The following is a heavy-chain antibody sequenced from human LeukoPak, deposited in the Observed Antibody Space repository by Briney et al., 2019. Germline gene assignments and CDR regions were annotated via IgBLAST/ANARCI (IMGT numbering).Heavy chain of an antibody. D-gene: IGHD2-15*01. CDR2: FYSGGLT. J-gene: IGHJ4*02. V-gene: IGHV3-53*01. CDR1: GLSVNSNS. CDR3: ARDIEGDNYFDY. Sequence: GGSLRLSCAASGLSVNSNSMTWVRQAPGKGLEWVSLFYSGGLTYYADSVKGRFTISRDNSKNTVYLQMNSLRAGDTAVYYCARDIEGDNYFDYWGQGTLVTVSS.